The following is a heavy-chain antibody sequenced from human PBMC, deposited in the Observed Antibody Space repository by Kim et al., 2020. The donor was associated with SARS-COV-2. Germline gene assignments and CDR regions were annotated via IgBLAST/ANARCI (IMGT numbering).Heavy chain of an antibody. Sequence: PSLKRRVTLSVDTSKNQFSLKLSSVTAADTAGYYCARGVVVVTNDAFDIWGQGTMVTVSS. J-gene: IGHJ3*02. V-gene: IGHV4-31*02. D-gene: IGHD3-22*01. CDR3: ARGVVVVTNDAFDI.